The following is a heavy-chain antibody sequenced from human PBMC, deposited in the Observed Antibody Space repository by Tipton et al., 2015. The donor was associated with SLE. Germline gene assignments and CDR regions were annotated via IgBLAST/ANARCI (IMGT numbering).Heavy chain of an antibody. Sequence: TLSLTCTVSGDSISSYYLTWIRQPPGRRLEWIAYMFDTGSTKYNPSLQSRVTISLDTSKNQFSLNLRSVTAADTAVYYCARGPALYYGLDVWGQGTTVTVPS. V-gene: IGHV4-59*01. CDR3: ARGPALYYGLDV. J-gene: IGHJ6*02. D-gene: IGHD6-25*01. CDR2: MFDTGST. CDR1: GDSISSYY.